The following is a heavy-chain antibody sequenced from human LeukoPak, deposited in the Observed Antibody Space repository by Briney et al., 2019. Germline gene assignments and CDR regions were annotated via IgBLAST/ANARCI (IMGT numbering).Heavy chain of an antibody. J-gene: IGHJ4*02. Sequence: PGGSLRLSCAASGFTVSSSFMSWVRQAPGKGLEWVASIKQDGSEKYYVDSVKGRFSISRDNAKNSLHLQMNSLRAEDTAVYYCARDHTVDGLVFDYWGQGILVTVSS. D-gene: IGHD6-19*01. CDR2: IKQDGSEK. CDR1: GFTVSSSF. V-gene: IGHV3-7*01. CDR3: ARDHTVDGLVFDY.